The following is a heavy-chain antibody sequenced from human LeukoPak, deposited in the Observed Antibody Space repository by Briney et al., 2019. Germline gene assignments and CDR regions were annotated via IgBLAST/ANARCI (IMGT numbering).Heavy chain of an antibody. CDR3: ARYPLHCSGGSCPFDY. J-gene: IGHJ4*02. V-gene: IGHV1-69*06. Sequence: SVKVSCKASGGTFSSYAISWVRQAPGQGLEWMGGIIPIFGTTNYARKFQGRVTITADKSTSTAYMELSSLRSEDTAVYYCARYPLHCSGGSCPFDYWGQGTLVTVSS. CDR1: GGTFSSYA. CDR2: IIPIFGTT. D-gene: IGHD2-15*01.